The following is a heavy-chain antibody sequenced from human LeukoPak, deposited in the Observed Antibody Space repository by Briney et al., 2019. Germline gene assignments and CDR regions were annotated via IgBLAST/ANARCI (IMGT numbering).Heavy chain of an antibody. Sequence: PSETLSLTCTVSGGSISSYYWSWIRQPPGKGLEWIGYIYYSGSTNYNPSLKSRVTISLDMSKKQFSLKLSSVTAADTAVYYCARADSSGYYLDAFDIWGQGTMVTVSS. V-gene: IGHV4-59*01. CDR2: IYYSGST. D-gene: IGHD3-22*01. CDR3: ARADSSGYYLDAFDI. J-gene: IGHJ3*02. CDR1: GGSISSYY.